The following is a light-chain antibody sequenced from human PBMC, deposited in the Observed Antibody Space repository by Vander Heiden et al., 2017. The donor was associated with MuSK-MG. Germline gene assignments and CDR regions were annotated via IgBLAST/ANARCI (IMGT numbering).Light chain of an antibody. Sequence: DIQMTQSPSSLSASVGDRVTITCRASQGISNSLAWYQQKPGKAPKLLLYAASRLESGVPSRFSGSGCGTDYTLTISSLQPEDFAPYYCQQYDSTPPLTFGGGTKVEIK. CDR1: QGISNS. CDR2: AAS. V-gene: IGKV1-NL1*01. CDR3: QQYDSTPPLT. J-gene: IGKJ4*01.